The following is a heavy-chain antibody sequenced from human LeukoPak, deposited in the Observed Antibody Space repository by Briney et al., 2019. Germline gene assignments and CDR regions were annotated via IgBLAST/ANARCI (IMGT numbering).Heavy chain of an antibody. CDR3: ARAFSGSALDDY. V-gene: IGHV3-30*03. CDR1: GFTFSSYG. J-gene: IGHJ4*02. D-gene: IGHD3-10*01. CDR2: ISYDGSNK. Sequence: GGSLRLSCAASGFTFSSYGMHWVRQAPGKGLEWVAVISYDGSNKYYADSVKGRFTISRDNAKNSLYLQMNSLRAEDTAVYYCARAFSGSALDDYWGQGTLVTVSS.